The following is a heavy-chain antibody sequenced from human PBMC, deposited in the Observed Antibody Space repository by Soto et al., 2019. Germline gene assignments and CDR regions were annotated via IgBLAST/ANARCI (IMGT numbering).Heavy chain of an antibody. Sequence: SETLSLTCTVSGGSISSGGYYWSWIRQHPGKGLEWIGYIYYSGSTYYNPSLKSRVTISVDTSKNQFSLKLSSVTAADTAVYYCSRGPGDLLPPHDVGYSSYGMDVWGPGTTVTVSS. CDR1: GGSISSGGYY. CDR2: IYYSGST. J-gene: IGHJ6*02. V-gene: IGHV4-31*02. D-gene: IGHD3-16*01. CDR3: SRGPGDLLPPHDVGYSSYGMDV.